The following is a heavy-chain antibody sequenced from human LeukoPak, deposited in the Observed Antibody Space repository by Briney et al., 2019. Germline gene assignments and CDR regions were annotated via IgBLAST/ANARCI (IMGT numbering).Heavy chain of an antibody. CDR2: IIPILGIA. D-gene: IGHD2-2*01. CDR1: GGTFSSYT. Sequence: SVKVSCKASGGTFSSYTISWVRQAPGQGLEWMGRIIPILGIANHAQKFQGRVTITADKSTSTAYMELSSLRSEDTAVYYCARSGEVVPAAITTTLGWFDPWGQGTLVTVSS. J-gene: IGHJ5*02. V-gene: IGHV1-69*02. CDR3: ARSGEVVPAAITTTLGWFDP.